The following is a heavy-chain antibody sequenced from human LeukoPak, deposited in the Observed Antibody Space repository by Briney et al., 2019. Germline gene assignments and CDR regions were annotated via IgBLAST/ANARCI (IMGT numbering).Heavy chain of an antibody. CDR2: INPNSGGT. Sequence: ASVKVSCKASGYTFIGYYMHWVRQAPGQGLEWMGWINPNSGGTHYAQNFQGRVTMTRDTSIRTAYMELSRLVSDDTAVYYCARVAEEYCSITSCPFDPWGQGTLVTVSS. CDR3: ARVAEEYCSITSCPFDP. J-gene: IGHJ5*02. V-gene: IGHV1-2*02. D-gene: IGHD2-2*01. CDR1: GYTFIGYY.